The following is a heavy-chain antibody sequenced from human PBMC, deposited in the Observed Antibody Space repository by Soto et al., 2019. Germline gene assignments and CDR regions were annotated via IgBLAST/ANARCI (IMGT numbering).Heavy chain of an antibody. CDR3: ARDVSYSSSWYLDY. Sequence: SVKVSCKASGCTFSSYAISWVRQAPGQGLEWMGGIIPIFGTANYAQKFQGRVTITADESTSTAYMELSSLRSEDTAVYYCARDVSYSSSWYLDYWGQGTLVTVSS. D-gene: IGHD6-13*01. CDR2: IIPIFGTA. V-gene: IGHV1-69*13. CDR1: GCTFSSYA. J-gene: IGHJ4*02.